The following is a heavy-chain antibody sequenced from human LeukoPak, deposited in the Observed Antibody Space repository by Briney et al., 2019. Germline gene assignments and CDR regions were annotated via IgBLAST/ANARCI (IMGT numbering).Heavy chain of an antibody. CDR1: GGSISSGGYY. Sequence: PSETLSLTCTVSGGSISSGGYYWSWIRQPPGKGLEWIGYIYYSGSTNYNPSLKSRVTISVDTSKNQFSLKLSSVTAADTAVYYCARDGALASGLNDAFDIWGQGTMVTVSS. V-gene: IGHV4-61*08. D-gene: IGHD6-25*01. CDR3: ARDGALASGLNDAFDI. CDR2: IYYSGST. J-gene: IGHJ3*02.